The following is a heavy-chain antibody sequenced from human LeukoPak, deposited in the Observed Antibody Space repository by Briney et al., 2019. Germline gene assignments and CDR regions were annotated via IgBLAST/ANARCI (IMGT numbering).Heavy chain of an antibody. CDR3: ANQCYDGTRADFDY. Sequence: GGSLRLSCAASGLTFSRYAMSWVRRAPGEGLEWVSGVSSSGGSTDYAESVKVLFTISRDNTKNTLHLKMNRVEDKDTDKYYSANQCYDGTRADFDYWGRGTLVTVSS. J-gene: IGHJ4*02. D-gene: IGHD2-2*01. CDR2: VSSSGGST. V-gene: IGHV3-23*01. CDR1: GLTFSRYA.